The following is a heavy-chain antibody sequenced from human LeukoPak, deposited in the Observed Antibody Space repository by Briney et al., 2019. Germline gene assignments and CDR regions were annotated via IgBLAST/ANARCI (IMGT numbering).Heavy chain of an antibody. J-gene: IGHJ3*02. Sequence: PSETLSLTCAVSGVSFSGHDWTWIRQAPGRGLEWVGCIPYIGTTNSNPSLKSRVSISIDTTKNQFSLKLSSVTTADTAVYYCAKKLVTVTKGFDIWGLGTMVSVSS. CDR3: AKKLVTVTKGFDI. CDR1: GVSFSGHD. V-gene: IGHV4-59*11. D-gene: IGHD4-17*01. CDR2: IPYIGTT.